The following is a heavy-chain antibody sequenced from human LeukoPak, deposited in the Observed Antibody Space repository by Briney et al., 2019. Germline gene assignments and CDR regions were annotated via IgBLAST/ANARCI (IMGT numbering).Heavy chain of an antibody. CDR3: ARISSSSESWFDP. CDR1: GGTFSGYY. Sequence: SETLSLTCAVYGGTFSGYYWSWIRQPPGKGLEWIGEINHSGSTNYNPSLKSRVTISVDTSKNQFSLKLSSVTAADTAVYYCARISSSSESWFDPWGQGTLVTVSS. D-gene: IGHD6-6*01. V-gene: IGHV4-34*01. J-gene: IGHJ5*02. CDR2: INHSGST.